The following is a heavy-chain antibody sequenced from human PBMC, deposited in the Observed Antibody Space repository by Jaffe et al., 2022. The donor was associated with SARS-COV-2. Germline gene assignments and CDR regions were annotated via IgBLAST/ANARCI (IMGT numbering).Heavy chain of an antibody. D-gene: IGHD3-10*01. CDR2: ISWNSGTL. CDR3: SSSRTYGPADY. J-gene: IGHJ4*02. CDR1: GFTFAEYA. V-gene: IGHV3-9*01. Sequence: EVQLVESGGGLVQPGRSLRLSCAASGFTFAEYAMHWVRQAPGKGLEWVSSISWNSGTLEYADSVKGRFTISRDNARNSLYLQMNTLRPEDTALYYCSSSRTYGPADYWGQGTLVTVSS.